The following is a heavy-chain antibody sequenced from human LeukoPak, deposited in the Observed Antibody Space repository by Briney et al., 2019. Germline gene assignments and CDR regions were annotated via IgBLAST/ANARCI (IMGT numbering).Heavy chain of an antibody. J-gene: IGHJ3*02. V-gene: IGHV3-9*01. CDR1: GFTFDDYA. D-gene: IGHD2-21*02. CDR3: AKEDGGGDWHDAFDI. CDR2: ISWNSGSI. Sequence: PGGSLRLSCAASGFTFDDYAMHWVRQAPGKGLEWVSGISWNSGSIGYADSVKDRFTISRDNAKNSLYLQMNSLRAEDTALYYCAKEDGGGDWHDAFDIWGQGTMVTVSS.